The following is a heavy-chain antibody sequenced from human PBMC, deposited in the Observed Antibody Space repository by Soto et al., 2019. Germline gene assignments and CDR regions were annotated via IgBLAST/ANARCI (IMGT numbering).Heavy chain of an antibody. D-gene: IGHD6-19*01. Sequence: GGSLRLSCAASGFTFSDYYMSWIRQAPGKGLEWVSYISSSGSTIYYADSVKGRFTISRDNAKNSLYLQMNSLRAEDTAVYYCASQYLYSSGWYGTGTLEYWGQGTLVTVSS. V-gene: IGHV3-11*01. CDR3: ASQYLYSSGWYGTGTLEY. CDR2: ISSSGSTI. CDR1: GFTFSDYY. J-gene: IGHJ4*02.